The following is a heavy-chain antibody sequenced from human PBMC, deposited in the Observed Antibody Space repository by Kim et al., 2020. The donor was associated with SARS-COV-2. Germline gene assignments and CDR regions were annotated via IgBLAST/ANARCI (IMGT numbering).Heavy chain of an antibody. V-gene: IGHV3-30*04. J-gene: IGHJ6*02. D-gene: IGHD3-9*01. Sequence: GGSLRLSCAASGFTFSSYAMHWVRQAPGKGLEWVAVISYDGSNKYYADSVKGRFTISRDNSKNTLYLQMNSLRAEDTAVYYCARVPGGYFDWSIMGGYYYYGMDVWGQGTTVTVSS. CDR1: GFTFSSYA. CDR3: ARVPGGYFDWSIMGGYYYYGMDV. CDR2: ISYDGSNK.